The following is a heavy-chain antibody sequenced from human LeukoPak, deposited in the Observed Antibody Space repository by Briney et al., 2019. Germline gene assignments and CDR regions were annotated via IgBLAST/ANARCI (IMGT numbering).Heavy chain of an antibody. CDR2: INSDGSST. Sequence: GGSLGLSCAASGFTFSSYWMHWVRQAPGKGLVWVSRINSDGSSTSYADSVKGRFTISRDNAKNTLYLQMNSLRAEDTAVYHCARDLGYCTNGVCHTRFDYWGQGTLVTVSS. D-gene: IGHD2-8*01. J-gene: IGHJ4*02. CDR1: GFTFSSYW. V-gene: IGHV3-74*01. CDR3: ARDLGYCTNGVCHTRFDY.